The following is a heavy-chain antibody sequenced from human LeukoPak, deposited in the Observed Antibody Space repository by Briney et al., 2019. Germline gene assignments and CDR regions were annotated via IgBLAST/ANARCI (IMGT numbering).Heavy chain of an antibody. V-gene: IGHV3-7*01. CDR2: IKQDGSEK. D-gene: IGHD6-6*01. Sequence: GGSLRLSCAASGFTFSSYWMSWVRQAPGKGLEWVANIKQDGSEKYYVDSVKGRFTISRDNAKNSLYLQMNSLRAEDTAVYYCAREEQLVPYYYYYMDVWGKGTTVTVSS. CDR1: GFTFSSYW. CDR3: AREEQLVPYYYYYMDV. J-gene: IGHJ6*03.